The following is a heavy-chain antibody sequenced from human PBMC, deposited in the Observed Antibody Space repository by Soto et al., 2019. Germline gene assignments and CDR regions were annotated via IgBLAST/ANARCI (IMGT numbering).Heavy chain of an antibody. CDR1: GASIDSSAYY. Sequence: SETLSLTCTVSGASIDSSAYYWAWLRQPPGKGLEWIGSIFYSGTAYYNPSLAGRVTMSVDTSKNQFSLNLNSVTAADTAVYFCGRPGRHFVIPSDYWGPATLVTVSS. CDR2: IFYSGTA. J-gene: IGHJ4*02. CDR3: GRPGRHFVIPSDY. D-gene: IGHD3-16*02. V-gene: IGHV4-39*01.